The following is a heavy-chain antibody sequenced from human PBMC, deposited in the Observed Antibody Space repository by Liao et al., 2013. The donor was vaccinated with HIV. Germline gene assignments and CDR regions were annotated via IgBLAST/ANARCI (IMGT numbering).Heavy chain of an antibody. CDR3: ARVLGDAFDI. V-gene: IGHV4-61*02. J-gene: IGHJ3*02. D-gene: IGHD2-8*02. CDR2: IYTSGST. CDR1: GGSISSGSYY. Sequence: QVQLHQSGPGLVKPSQTLSLTCTVSGGSISSGSYYWSWIRQPAGKGLEWIGRIYTSGSTNYNPSLKSRVTISVDTSKNQFSLKLSSVTAADTAVYYCARVLGDAFDIWGQGTMVTVSS.